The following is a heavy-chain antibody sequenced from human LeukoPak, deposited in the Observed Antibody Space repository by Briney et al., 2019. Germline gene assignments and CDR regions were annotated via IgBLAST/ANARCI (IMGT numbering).Heavy chain of an antibody. CDR2: ISGSGGST. J-gene: IGHJ4*02. D-gene: IGHD1-26*01. CDR1: AFTFSSYA. Sequence: GPSLTPAWAPDAFTFSSYATGCGRPPPGEGIGWDSAISGSGGSTYYADSVKGRFTISRDKSKNNLYLQMNSLRAEDTAVYYCAKADDPYSGSYDYWGQGTLVTVSS. V-gene: IGHV3-23*01. CDR3: AKADDPYSGSYDY.